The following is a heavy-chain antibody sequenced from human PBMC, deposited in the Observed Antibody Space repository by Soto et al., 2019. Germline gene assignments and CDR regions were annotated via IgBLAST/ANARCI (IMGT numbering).Heavy chain of an antibody. Sequence: QVQLEQSGAEVKKPGSSVKLSCKASGGTFRNSAISWVRQAPGQGLEWMGGIMPIFRTPDYAQKFQGRVTITADESTTTAYMELSGLRSDDTAVYYCARENDRPQLGGNYYYILDVWGHGTTVTVSS. J-gene: IGHJ6*02. D-gene: IGHD1-1*01. CDR1: GGTFRNSA. V-gene: IGHV1-69*12. CDR2: IMPIFRTP. CDR3: ARENDRPQLGGNYYYILDV.